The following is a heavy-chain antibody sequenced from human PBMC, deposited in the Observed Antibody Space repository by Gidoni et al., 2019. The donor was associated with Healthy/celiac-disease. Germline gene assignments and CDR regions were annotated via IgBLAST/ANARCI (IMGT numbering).Heavy chain of an antibody. D-gene: IGHD3-9*01. V-gene: IGHV1-18*01. Sequence: QVQLVQSGAEVKKPGASVKVSCKASGYTFTSYGISWVRQAPGQGLEWMGWISAYNGNTNYAQKLQGRVTMTTDTSTSTAYMEPRSLRSDDTAVYYCARAPMELRYFDWLLYNYFDYWGQGTLVTVSS. CDR1: GYTFTSYG. CDR2: ISAYNGNT. CDR3: ARAPMELRYFDWLLYNYFDY. J-gene: IGHJ4*02.